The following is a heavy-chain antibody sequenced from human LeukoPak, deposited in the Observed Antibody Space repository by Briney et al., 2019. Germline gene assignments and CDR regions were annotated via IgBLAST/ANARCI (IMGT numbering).Heavy chain of an antibody. V-gene: IGHV3-66*01. CDR1: GFTVSIYY. J-gene: IGHJ4*02. D-gene: IGHD6-19*01. CDR3: ARGEQWGLRSATKDY. CDR2: IYGGAST. Sequence: GGSLRLSCAASGFTVSIYYMSWVRQAPGKGLEWVSVIYGGASTYNADSVKGRFSISRDNSKNTLYLQMNSLRAEDTAVYYCARGEQWGLRSATKDYWGQGTLVTVSS.